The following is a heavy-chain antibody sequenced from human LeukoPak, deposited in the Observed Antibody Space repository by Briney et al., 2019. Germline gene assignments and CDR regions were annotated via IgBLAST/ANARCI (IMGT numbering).Heavy chain of an antibody. CDR1: GFTFSSYA. CDR2: ISGSGNST. J-gene: IGHJ4*02. V-gene: IGHV3-23*01. CDR3: AYLTSGWYYFDY. Sequence: SGGSLRLSCVASGFTFSSYAMSWVRQAPGKGLEWVSVISGSGNSTYYPDSVRGRFTISRDNSKNTLYLQMNSLRAEDTAVYYCAYLTSGWYYFDYWGQGTLVTVSS. D-gene: IGHD6-19*01.